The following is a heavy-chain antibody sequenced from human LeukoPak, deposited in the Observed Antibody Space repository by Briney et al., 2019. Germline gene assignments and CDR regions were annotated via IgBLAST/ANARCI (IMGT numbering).Heavy chain of an antibody. CDR2: IYYTGTT. CDR1: GGSISSSSYH. V-gene: IGHV4-39*02. J-gene: IGHJ4*02. CDR3: ASYDTSPGYFDF. Sequence: SETLSLTCTVSGGSISSSSYHWGWIRPPPGKGLEWIGSIYYTGTTYYNPSLKSRVTISVDTSKNHFSLKVSSVIAADTAVYYCASYDTSPGYFDFWGQGTLVTVSS. D-gene: IGHD3-16*01.